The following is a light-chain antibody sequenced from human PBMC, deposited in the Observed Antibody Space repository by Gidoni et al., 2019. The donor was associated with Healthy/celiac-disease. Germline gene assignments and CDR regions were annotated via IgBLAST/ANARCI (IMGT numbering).Light chain of an antibody. CDR3: QSYDSSLSGWV. CDR2: CNR. V-gene: IGLV1-40*01. CDR1: RPNIGAGYD. J-gene: IGLJ3*02. Sequence: QSVRTQPPSGSGDPGQRGTISCTGSRPNIGAGYDVPWYQPLPGPSPTLLIYCNRNRPSGVPDRFSGSKSGTSASLALPGLQAEDEADYYCQSYDSSLSGWVFGGGTKLTVL.